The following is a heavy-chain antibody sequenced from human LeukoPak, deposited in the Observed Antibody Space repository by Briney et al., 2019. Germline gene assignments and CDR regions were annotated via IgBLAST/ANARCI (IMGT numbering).Heavy chain of an antibody. Sequence: GGSLRLSCAASGFTFSSYAMSWVRQAPGKGLEWVSAIRGGDGSSYYTDSVKGRFTVSRDNSKNTLYLQMNSLRAEDTAVYYCAKADGDFDWLLLSTYYYYYGMDVWGQGTTVTVSS. J-gene: IGHJ6*02. D-gene: IGHD3-9*01. V-gene: IGHV3-23*01. CDR2: IRGGDGSS. CDR1: GFTFSSYA. CDR3: AKADGDFDWLLLSTYYYYYGMDV.